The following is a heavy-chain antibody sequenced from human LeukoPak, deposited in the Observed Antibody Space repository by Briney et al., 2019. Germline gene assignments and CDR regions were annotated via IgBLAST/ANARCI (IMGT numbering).Heavy chain of an antibody. CDR1: GYTLPGYY. D-gene: IGHD6-6*01. V-gene: IGHV1-2*02. Sequence: ASVKVSCKASGYTLPGYYIHWVRQAPGQGLEWMGWINPNSGGTNYAQKFQGRVTMTRDTSISTAYMELSRLRSDDTAVYYCAREHSSSSGKVFDYWGQGNLVTVSS. CDR3: AREHSSSSGKVFDY. CDR2: INPNSGGT. J-gene: IGHJ4*02.